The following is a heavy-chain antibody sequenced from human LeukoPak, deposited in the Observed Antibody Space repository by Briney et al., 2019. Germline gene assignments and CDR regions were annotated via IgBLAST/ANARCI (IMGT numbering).Heavy chain of an antibody. D-gene: IGHD1-1*01. V-gene: IGHV3-30*03. J-gene: IGHJ4*02. Sequence: PGGSLRLSCAASGFTFSSYGMHWVRQAPGKGLEWVAVISYDGSNKYYADSVKGRFTISRDNSENTLYLQMNSLRAEDTAVYYCSFGAPWLERGYFDYWGQGTLVTVSS. CDR3: SFGAPWLERGYFDY. CDR1: GFTFSSYG. CDR2: ISYDGSNK.